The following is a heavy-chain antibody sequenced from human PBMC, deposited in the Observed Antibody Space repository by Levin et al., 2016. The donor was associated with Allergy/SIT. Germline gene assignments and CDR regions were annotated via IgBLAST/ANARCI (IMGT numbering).Heavy chain of an antibody. CDR3: AKNLHRRIWAVDY. J-gene: IGHJ4*02. Sequence: GESLKISCAASGFTFSSYAMSWVRQAPGKGLEWVSAISGSGGSTYYADSVKGRFTISRDNSKNTLYLQMNSLRAEDTAVYYCAKNLHRRIWAVDYWGQGTLVTVSS. CDR2: ISGSGGST. D-gene: IGHD2/OR15-2a*01. V-gene: IGHV3-23*01. CDR1: GFTFSSYA.